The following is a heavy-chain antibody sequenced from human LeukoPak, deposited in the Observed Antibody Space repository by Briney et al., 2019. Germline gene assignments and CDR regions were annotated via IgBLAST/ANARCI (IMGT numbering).Heavy chain of an antibody. CDR2: IWYDGSNK. CDR3: AKDPVTMVRGVAGYFDY. D-gene: IGHD3-10*01. CDR1: GFTFSNYG. Sequence: GRSLRLSCAASGFTFSNYGMHWVRQAPGKGLEWVAVIWYDGSNKYYADSVKGRFTMSRDNSKNTLYLQMNSLRAEDTAVYYCAKDPVTMVRGVAGYFDYWAREPWSPSPQ. V-gene: IGHV3-33*06. J-gene: IGHJ4*02.